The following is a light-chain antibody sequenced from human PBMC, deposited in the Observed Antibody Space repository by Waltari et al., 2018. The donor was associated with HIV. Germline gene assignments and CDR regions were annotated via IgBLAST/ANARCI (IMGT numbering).Light chain of an antibody. V-gene: IGKV3-20*01. Sequence: ENVLTQSPGTLSLSPVERATLSCRASRSVSSNYLTWYQQRPGQAPRLLIYAASTSATAIPDRFSGSGSGTDFTLTISRLEPEDFAVYYCQQYGTSPYTFGQGTKVEI. CDR2: AAS. CDR3: QQYGTSPYT. J-gene: IGKJ2*01. CDR1: RSVSSNY.